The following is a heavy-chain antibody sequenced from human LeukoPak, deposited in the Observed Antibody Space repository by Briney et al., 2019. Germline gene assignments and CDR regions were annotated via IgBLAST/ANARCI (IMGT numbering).Heavy chain of an antibody. Sequence: PGGSLRLSCAASGFTFSSYWMHWVRQAPGKGLVWVSYVHPDGSNTNYADSVKGRFTISRDNAKNTLYLQMNSLRAEDTAVYYCARDRTHGGDWGQGTLVTVSS. CDR1: GFTFSSYW. D-gene: IGHD3-10*01. V-gene: IGHV3-74*01. J-gene: IGHJ4*02. CDR3: ARDRTHGGD. CDR2: VHPDGSNT.